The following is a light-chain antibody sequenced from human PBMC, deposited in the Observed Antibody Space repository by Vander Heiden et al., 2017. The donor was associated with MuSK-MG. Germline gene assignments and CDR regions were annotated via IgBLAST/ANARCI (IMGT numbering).Light chain of an antibody. V-gene: IGLV2-14*03. CDR2: DVG. CDR3: SSFTSGNSYVI. CDR1: SGDVGFYNY. Sequence: QSALTQPASVSGSPGQSITISCTGTSGDVGFYNYVSWYQQHPSKAPKLMIFDVGNRPSGVSNSFSGSKSGNTASLTISGLQAEDEADYYCSSFTSGNSYVIFGGGTKVTVL. J-gene: IGLJ2*01.